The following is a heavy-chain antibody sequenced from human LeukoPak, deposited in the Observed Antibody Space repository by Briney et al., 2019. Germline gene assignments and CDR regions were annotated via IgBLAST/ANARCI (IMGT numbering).Heavy chain of an antibody. Sequence: PGGSLRLSCAASGFTFSSYGMHWVRQAPGKGLEWVAFIRYDGSNKYYADSVKGRFTISRDNSKNTLYLQMNSLRAEDTAVYYCAKSGIFGSGWYLLDYWGQGTLVTVSS. D-gene: IGHD6-19*01. CDR2: IRYDGSNK. CDR3: AKSGIFGSGWYLLDY. CDR1: GFTFSSYG. J-gene: IGHJ4*02. V-gene: IGHV3-30*02.